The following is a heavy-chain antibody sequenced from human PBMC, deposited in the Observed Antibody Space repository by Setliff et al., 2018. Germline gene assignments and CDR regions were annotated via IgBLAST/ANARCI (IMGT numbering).Heavy chain of an antibody. V-gene: IGHV4-59*08. D-gene: IGHD1-26*01. Sequence: PSETLSLTCTVSGGSISSDYWSWIRQSPGKGLEWIGYIYYRGSTNYNSSLKSRVTISVDTSNNQFSLKVSSVTAADTAVYYCARAPPNRYSGSYEYFYMDVWGKGTTVTVSS. CDR2: IYYRGST. CDR1: GGSISSDY. CDR3: ARAPPNRYSGSYEYFYMDV. J-gene: IGHJ6*03.